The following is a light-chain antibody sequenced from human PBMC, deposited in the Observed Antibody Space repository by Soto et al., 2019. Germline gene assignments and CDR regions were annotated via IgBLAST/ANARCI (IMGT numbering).Light chain of an antibody. CDR2: EVN. J-gene: IGLJ1*01. CDR3: CSSGGSPTYV. V-gene: IGLV2-23*02. Sequence: QSALTQPASVSGSPGQSMTISCTGTSSNVGSYKLVSWYQQHPGKAPKLMIFEVNKRPSGVSNRFSGSKSGNTASLTISGLKVEDEADYYCCSSGGSPTYVFGTGTKVTV. CDR1: SSNVGSYKL.